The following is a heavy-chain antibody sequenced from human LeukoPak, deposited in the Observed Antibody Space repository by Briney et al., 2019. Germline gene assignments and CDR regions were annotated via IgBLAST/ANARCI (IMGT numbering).Heavy chain of an antibody. V-gene: IGHV3-33*01. CDR1: GFVFSSHG. CDR3: ARASCPGNDWRGCSDH. CDR2: IWYDGSDQ. Sequence: SGRSLRLSCVASGFVFSSHGMNWVRQAPGKGLEWLTVIWYDGSDQYYADSVKGRFTISRDNSKNTLYLQLNSLRVEDTAVYYCARASCPGNDWRGCSDHWGQGTLVTVSS. J-gene: IGHJ4*02. D-gene: IGHD3-9*01.